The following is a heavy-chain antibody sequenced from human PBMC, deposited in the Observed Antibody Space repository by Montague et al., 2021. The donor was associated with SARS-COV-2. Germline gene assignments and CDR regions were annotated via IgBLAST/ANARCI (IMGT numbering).Heavy chain of an antibody. V-gene: IGHV3-11*01. CDR1: GFIFSDYY. Sequence: SLRLSCAASGFIFSDYYMSWIRQAPGKGLEWLSHISSSSSSIYYADSVRGRFTISRDNTRNSLYLQMNSLRAEDTAVYFCARDPNRLCSSANCFSYWGQGTLVTVSS. CDR3: ARDPNRLCSSANCFSY. CDR2: ISSSSSSI. D-gene: IGHD2-2*01. J-gene: IGHJ4*02.